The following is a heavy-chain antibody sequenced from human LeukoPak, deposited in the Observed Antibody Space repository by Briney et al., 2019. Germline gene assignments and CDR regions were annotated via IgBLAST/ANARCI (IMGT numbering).Heavy chain of an antibody. J-gene: IGHJ4*02. D-gene: IGHD3-10*01. CDR3: ARDPGFRYYDY. V-gene: IGHV7-4-1*02. CDR1: GYSFTRYA. CDR2: INTNTGNP. Sequence: ASVKVSCKASGYSFTRYAMNWVRQAPGQGLERMGWINTNTGNPTYAQGFTGRFVFSLDTSVSTAYLQISSLKAEDTAVYYCARDPGFRYYDYWGQGTLVTVSS.